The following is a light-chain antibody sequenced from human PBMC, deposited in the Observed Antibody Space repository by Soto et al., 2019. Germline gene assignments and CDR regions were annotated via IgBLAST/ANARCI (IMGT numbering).Light chain of an antibody. CDR3: GSYTTSSTLV. V-gene: IGLV2-14*01. Sequence: QSALAQPASVSGSPGQSITIYCTATSSDFDTYNYVSWYQQHPGKAPKLMIFEVTNRPSGVSNRFSGSKSGNTASLIISGLQAEDEANYYCGSYTTSSTLVFGGGTQLTVL. J-gene: IGLJ3*02. CDR1: SSDFDTYNY. CDR2: EVT.